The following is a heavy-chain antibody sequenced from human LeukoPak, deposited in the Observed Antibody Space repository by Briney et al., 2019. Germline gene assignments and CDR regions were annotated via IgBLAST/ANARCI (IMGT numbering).Heavy chain of an antibody. Sequence: SETLSLTCTVSGGSISSYYWSWIRQPPGKGLEWIGSIYYSGNTYYNASLKSQVSISIDTSKNQFSLKLTSVTAADTAVYYCARQTGSGLFILPGGQGTLVTVSS. CDR3: ARQTGSGLFILP. D-gene: IGHD3/OR15-3a*01. CDR2: IYYSGNT. J-gene: IGHJ4*02. CDR1: GGSISSYY. V-gene: IGHV4-59*04.